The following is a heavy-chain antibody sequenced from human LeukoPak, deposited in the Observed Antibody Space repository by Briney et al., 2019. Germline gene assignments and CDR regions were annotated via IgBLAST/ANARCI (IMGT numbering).Heavy chain of an antibody. Sequence: ASVKVSCKASGYTFNSYGISWVRQAPGQGPEWMGWISAYNGDSNYAQNLQGRVTVTTDTSTSTAYLELSRLRSDDTAVYYCARDSLGRYSSSWYGGWFDPWGQGTLVTVSS. V-gene: IGHV1-18*01. CDR3: ARDSLGRYSSSWYGGWFDP. CDR1: GYTFNSYG. D-gene: IGHD6-13*01. J-gene: IGHJ5*02. CDR2: ISAYNGDS.